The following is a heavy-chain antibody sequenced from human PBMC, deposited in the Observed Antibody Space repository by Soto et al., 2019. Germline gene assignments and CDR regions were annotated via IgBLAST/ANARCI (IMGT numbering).Heavy chain of an antibody. V-gene: IGHV1-69*13. CDR1: GGTFSSYA. J-gene: IGHJ4*02. Sequence: VASVKVSFKACGGTFSSYAISWLRQAPGQGLEWMGGIIPIFGTANYAQKFQGRVTITADESTSTAYMELSSLRSEDTAVYYCARGIVGALGPNWGQGTLVTVSS. CDR2: IIPIFGTA. D-gene: IGHD1-26*01. CDR3: ARGIVGALGPN.